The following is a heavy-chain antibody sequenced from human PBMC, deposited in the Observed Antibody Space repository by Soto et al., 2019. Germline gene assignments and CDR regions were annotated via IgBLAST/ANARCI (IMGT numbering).Heavy chain of an antibody. CDR3: AKEVEIGTTMIDY. Sequence: EVQLLESGGGSVQPGGSLGLSCAASGFSFNKYAMSWVRQAPGRGLEWVSATSPSGGATYYADSVKGRFTISRDNSKNMVYLQLTSLRAEDTAVYYCAKEVEIGTTMIDYWGQGTLVTVSS. J-gene: IGHJ4*02. V-gene: IGHV3-23*01. D-gene: IGHD1-1*01. CDR1: GFSFNKYA. CDR2: TSPSGGAT.